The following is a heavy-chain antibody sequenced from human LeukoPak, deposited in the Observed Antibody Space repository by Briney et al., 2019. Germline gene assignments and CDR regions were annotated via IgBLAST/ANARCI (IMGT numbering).Heavy chain of an antibody. CDR1: GFIFSSNT. D-gene: IGHD6-6*01. Sequence: GGSLRLSCAASGFIFSSNTMNWVRQAPGKGLEWVSSISSSSSYIYYADSVKGRFTISRDNSKNTLYLQMNSLRAEDTAVYYCAKGSIAARPNYYYYMDVWGKGTTVTVSS. J-gene: IGHJ6*03. CDR3: AKGSIAARPNYYYYMDV. CDR2: ISSSSSYI. V-gene: IGHV3-21*01.